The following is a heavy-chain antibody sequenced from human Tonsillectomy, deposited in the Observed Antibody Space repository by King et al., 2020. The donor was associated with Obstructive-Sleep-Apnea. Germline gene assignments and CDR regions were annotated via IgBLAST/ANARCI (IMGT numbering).Heavy chain of an antibody. D-gene: IGHD3-16*01. CDR3: AREARWAGGRSGCAMDV. Sequence: VQLVESGAEVKKPGESLKISCEGAGYIFTTYWIAWVRQMPGKGLEWMGIIYPSDSNVRYSPSFQGQVTVSVDKSISTAYLQWSSLKPSDTARYYCAREARWAGGRSGCAMDVWGQGTTVTVSS. J-gene: IGHJ6*02. CDR2: IYPSDSNV. CDR1: GYIFTTYW. V-gene: IGHV5-51*01.